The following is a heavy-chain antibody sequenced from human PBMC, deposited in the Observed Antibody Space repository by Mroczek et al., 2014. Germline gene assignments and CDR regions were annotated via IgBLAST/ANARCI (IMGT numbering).Heavy chain of an antibody. V-gene: IGHV3-23*04. CDR2: ISGSGGST. CDR3: AKLDPDLQTLRFLEWQPRSDYYGMDV. Sequence: VQLVESGGGLVQPGGSLRLSCAASGFTFSSYAMSWVRQAPGKGLEWVSAISGSGGSTYYADSVKGRFTISRDNSKNTLYLQMNSLRAEDTAVYYCAKLDPDLQTLRFLEWQPRSDYYGMDVWGQGTTVT. D-gene: IGHD3-3*01. CDR1: GFTFSSYA. J-gene: IGHJ6*02.